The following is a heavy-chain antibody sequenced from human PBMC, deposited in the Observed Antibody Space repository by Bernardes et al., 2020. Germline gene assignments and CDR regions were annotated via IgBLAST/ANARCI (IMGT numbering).Heavy chain of an antibody. V-gene: IGHV3-53*01. CDR2: IYSGGST. D-gene: IGHD6-19*01. CDR1: GFTVSSNY. CDR3: ARYGNRGIAVAGAL. J-gene: IGHJ4*02. Sequence: GGSLRLSCAASGFTVSSNYMSWVRQAPGKGLEWVSVIYSGGSTYYADSVKGRFTISRDNSKNTLYLQMNSLRAEDMAVYYCARYGNRGIAVAGALWGQGTLVTVSS.